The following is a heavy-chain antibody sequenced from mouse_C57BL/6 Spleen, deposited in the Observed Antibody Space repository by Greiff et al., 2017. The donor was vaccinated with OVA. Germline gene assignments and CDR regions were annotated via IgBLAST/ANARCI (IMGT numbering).Heavy chain of an antibody. Sequence: VHLVESGPELVKPGASVKLSCKASGYTFPSYDINWVKQRPGQGLEWIGWIYPRDGSTKYNEKFKGKATLTVDTSSSTAYMELHSLTSEDSAVYFCARRDSYFDYWGQGTTLTVSS. CDR2: IYPRDGST. V-gene: IGHV1-85*01. CDR1: GYTFPSYD. CDR3: ARRDSYFDY. J-gene: IGHJ2*01.